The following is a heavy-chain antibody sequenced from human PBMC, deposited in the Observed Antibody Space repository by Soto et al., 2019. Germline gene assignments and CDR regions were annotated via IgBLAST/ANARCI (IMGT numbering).Heavy chain of an antibody. J-gene: IGHJ4*02. CDR2: IIPIFGTA. CDR3: VNVVDWGNQNDY. Sequence: PSVKVSCKASGGTFSSYAISWVRQAPGQGLGWMGGIIPIFGTANYAQKFQGRVTITADESTSTAYMELSSLRSEDTAIYYCVNVVDWGNQNDYWGQGTLVTVSS. V-gene: IGHV1-69*13. D-gene: IGHD7-27*01. CDR1: GGTFSSYA.